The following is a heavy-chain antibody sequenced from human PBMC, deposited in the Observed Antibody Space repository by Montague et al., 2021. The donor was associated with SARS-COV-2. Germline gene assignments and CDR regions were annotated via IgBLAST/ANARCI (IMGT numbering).Heavy chain of an antibody. D-gene: IGHD5-24*01. J-gene: IGHJ6*02. CDR3: ARDHMTTMFMVYYYGMDV. CDR1: GDSISSYY. CDR2: IYTSGST. V-gene: IGHV4-4*07. Sequence: SETLSLTCTVSGDSISSYYWSWIRQPAGKGLKWIGRIYTSGSTKYNPSLKSRVTMSVDTSKNQFSLKLSSVTAADTAVYYCARDHMTTMFMVYYYGMDVWGQGTTVTISS.